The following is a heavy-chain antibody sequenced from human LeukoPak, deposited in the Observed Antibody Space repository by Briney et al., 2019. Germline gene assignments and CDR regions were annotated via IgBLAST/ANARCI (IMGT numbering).Heavy chain of an antibody. CDR3: AMITGTADY. V-gene: IGHV3-43*02. J-gene: IGHJ4*02. D-gene: IGHD1-20*01. Sequence: GGSLRLSSAASGFTFDDYAMHWVRQAPGKGLEWVSLISGDGGSTYYADSVKGRFTISRDNSKNSLYLQMNSLRTEDTALYYCAMITGTADYWGQGTLVTVPS. CDR2: ISGDGGST. CDR1: GFTFDDYA.